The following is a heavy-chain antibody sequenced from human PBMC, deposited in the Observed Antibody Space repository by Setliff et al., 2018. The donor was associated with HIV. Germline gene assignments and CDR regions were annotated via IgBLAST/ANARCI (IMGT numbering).Heavy chain of an antibody. CDR1: GFTFSSYE. D-gene: IGHD3-22*01. CDR3: ARGQDYYDSSGYDY. V-gene: IGHV3-48*03. CDR2: ISSSGSTI. J-gene: IGHJ4*02. Sequence: GGSLRLSCAASGFTFSSYEMNWVRQAPGKGLEWVSYISSSGSTIYYADSVKGRFTISRDNAKNSLYLQMNSLRAEDTAVYYCARGQDYYDSSGYDYWGQGTLVTVSS.